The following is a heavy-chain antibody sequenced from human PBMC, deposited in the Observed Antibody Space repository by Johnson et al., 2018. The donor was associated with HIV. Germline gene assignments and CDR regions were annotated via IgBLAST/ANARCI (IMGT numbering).Heavy chain of an antibody. CDR2: IGSAGDT. D-gene: IGHD6-6*01. V-gene: IGHV3-33*08. Sequence: QVQLVESGGGVVQPGRSLRLSCAASGFTFSSYAMHWVRQAPGKGLEWVSAIGSAGDTYYPGSVKGRFTISRDNSKNTLHLQMNSLRAEDTAVYYCARSQPEEYSSSSDAFDIWGQGTMVTVSS. J-gene: IGHJ3*02. CDR3: ARSQPEEYSSSSDAFDI. CDR1: GFTFSSYA.